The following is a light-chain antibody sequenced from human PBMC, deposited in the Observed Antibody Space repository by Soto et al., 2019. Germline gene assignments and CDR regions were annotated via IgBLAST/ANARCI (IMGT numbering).Light chain of an antibody. CDR1: QSVSSTY. CDR2: RTS. J-gene: IGKJ5*01. CDR3: QQFGSSVT. V-gene: IGKV3-20*01. Sequence: IVLTQSPGPPSFSPGERATLSCRASQSVSSTYSAWYQQKPGQAPRLLIYRTSTRATGIPDRFSGSGSGTDFTLTISRLEPEDFAVYYCQQFGSSVTFGQGTRLEIK.